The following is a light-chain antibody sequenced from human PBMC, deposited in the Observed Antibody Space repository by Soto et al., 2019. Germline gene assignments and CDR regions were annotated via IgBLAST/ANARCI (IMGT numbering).Light chain of an antibody. V-gene: IGKV3-20*01. CDR3: QHFVTPPPGP. CDR1: QSVSSSY. Sequence: EIVLTQSPGTLSLSPGERATLSCRASQSVSSSYLAWYQQKPGQAPRLLIYGASSRATGIPDRFSGSGSGTNFTPTISILEPEDFEVYSCQHFVTPPPGPSGQGTRLEIK. CDR2: GAS. J-gene: IGKJ5*01.